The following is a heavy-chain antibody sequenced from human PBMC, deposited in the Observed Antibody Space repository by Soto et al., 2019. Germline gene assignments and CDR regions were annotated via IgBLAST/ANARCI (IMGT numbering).Heavy chain of an antibody. CDR2: IYYSGTN. CDR1: GGSISPHN. D-gene: IGHD3-3*01. J-gene: IGHJ4*02. CDR3: ARSEWSPGFLDYFEA. Sequence: PSEMLSRTCTVSGGSISPHNWRCIRQPPWKGLEWFGYIYYSGTNNYSHYLRSRVTMSVGTSKNRFSMDLSSVTPAHAAMYYCARSEWSPGFLDYFEAWAQGTLVTLSS. V-gene: IGHV4-59*11.